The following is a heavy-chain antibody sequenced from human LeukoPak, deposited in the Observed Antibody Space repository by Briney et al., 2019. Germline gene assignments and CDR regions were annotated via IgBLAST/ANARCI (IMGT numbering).Heavy chain of an antibody. CDR1: GFTFSSYA. J-gene: IGHJ4*02. D-gene: IGHD2-2*03. Sequence: GGSLRLAWAASGFTFSSYAMGWVRQAPGEWLEWVSAISGSGGSTYYADSVKGRFTISRDNSKNTLYLQMNSLRAEDTAVYYCANGYCSSTSCSSLGVWWGQGTLVTVSS. V-gene: IGHV3-23*01. CDR2: ISGSGGST. CDR3: ANGYCSSTSCSSLGVW.